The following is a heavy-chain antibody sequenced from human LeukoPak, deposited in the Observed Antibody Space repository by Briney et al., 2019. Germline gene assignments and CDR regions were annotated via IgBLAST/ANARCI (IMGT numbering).Heavy chain of an antibody. V-gene: IGHV3-53*05. CDR3: ARTYSGSYYYDAFDI. CDR1: GFTVSSNY. Sequence: GGSLRLSCAASGFTVSSNYMSWVRQAPGKGLEWVSVIYSGGSTYYADSVKGRFTISRDNSKNTLYLQMNSLRAEDTAVYYCARTYSGSYYYDAFDIWGQGTMVTVSS. D-gene: IGHD1-26*01. CDR2: IYSGGST. J-gene: IGHJ3*02.